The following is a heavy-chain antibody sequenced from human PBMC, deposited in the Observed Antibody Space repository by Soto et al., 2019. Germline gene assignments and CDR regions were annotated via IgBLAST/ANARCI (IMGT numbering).Heavy chain of an antibody. CDR2: IYYSGST. CDR3: ASMLGYCSSTSCYGSLDY. V-gene: IGHV4-30-4*01. D-gene: IGHD2-2*01. Sequence: SETLSLTCTFSCGSIISGDYYWSWIRQPPGKGLEWIGYIYYSGSTYYNPSLKSRVTISVDTSKNQFSLKLSSVTAADTAVYYCASMLGYCSSTSCYGSLDYWGQGTLVTVSS. CDR1: CGSIISGDYY. J-gene: IGHJ4*02.